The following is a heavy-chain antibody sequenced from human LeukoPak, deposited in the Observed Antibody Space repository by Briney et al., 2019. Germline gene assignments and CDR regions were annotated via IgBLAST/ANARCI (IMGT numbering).Heavy chain of an antibody. CDR2: ISGSGGST. D-gene: IGHD3-22*01. J-gene: IGHJ3*02. Sequence: TGGSLRLSCAASGFTFSSYAMSWVRQAPGKGLEWVSAISGSGGSTYYADSVKGRFTISRDNSKNTLYLQMNSLRAEDTAVYYCAKDSKAYYYDSSGTPDIRGQGTMVTVSS. CDR1: GFTFSSYA. V-gene: IGHV3-23*01. CDR3: AKDSKAYYYDSSGTPDI.